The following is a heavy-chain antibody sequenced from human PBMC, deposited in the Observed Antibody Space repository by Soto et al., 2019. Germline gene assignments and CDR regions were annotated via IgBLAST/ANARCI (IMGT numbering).Heavy chain of an antibody. V-gene: IGHV4-34*01. D-gene: IGHD6-6*01. Sequence: ETLSLTCAVYGGSFSGYYWSWIRQPPGKGLEWIGEINHSGSTNYNPSLKSRVTISVDTSKNQFSLKLSSVTAADTAVYYCARRRYSSSSRRYYGMDVWGQGTTVTVSS. CDR2: INHSGST. CDR1: GGSFSGYY. CDR3: ARRRYSSSSRRYYGMDV. J-gene: IGHJ6*02.